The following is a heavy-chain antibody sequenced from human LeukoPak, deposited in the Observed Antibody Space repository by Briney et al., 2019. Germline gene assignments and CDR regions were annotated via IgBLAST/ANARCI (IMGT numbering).Heavy chain of an antibody. CDR2: ISSSSSTI. V-gene: IGHV3-48*01. J-gene: IGHJ6*03. D-gene: IGHD6-13*01. CDR3: ARAQYSSSWFDYYYYYMDV. Sequence: GGSLRLSCAASGFTFSSYSMNWVRQAPGKGLEWVSYISSSSSTIYYADSVKGRFTISRDNAKNSLYLQMNSLRAEDTAVYYCARAQYSSSWFDYYYYYMDVWGKGTTVTVSS. CDR1: GFTFSSYS.